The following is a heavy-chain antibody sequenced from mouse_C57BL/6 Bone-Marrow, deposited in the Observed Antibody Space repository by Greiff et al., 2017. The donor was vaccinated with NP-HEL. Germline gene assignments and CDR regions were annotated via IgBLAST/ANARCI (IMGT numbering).Heavy chain of an antibody. J-gene: IGHJ3*01. D-gene: IGHD3-3*01. CDR1: GYTFTSYW. CDR3: ARRAGPAWFAY. Sequence: QVQLQQPWAELVRPGTSVKLSCKASGYTFTSYWMHWVKQRPGQGLEWIGVIDPSDSYTNYNQKFKGKATLTVDTSSSTAYMQLSSLTSEDSAVYYCARRAGPAWFAYWGQGTLVTVSA. V-gene: IGHV1-59*01. CDR2: IDPSDSYT.